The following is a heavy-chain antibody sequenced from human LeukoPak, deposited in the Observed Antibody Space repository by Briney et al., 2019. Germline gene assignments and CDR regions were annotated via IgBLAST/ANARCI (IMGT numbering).Heavy chain of an antibody. Sequence: ASVKVSCKASGGTFSSYAISWVRQAPGQGLEWMGWMNPNNSNTGYAQKLQGRVTMTTDTSTSTAYMELRSLRSDDTAVYYCARGVTMIIDWGQGTLVTVSS. CDR1: GGTFSSYA. CDR2: MNPNNSNT. CDR3: ARGVTMIID. D-gene: IGHD3-22*01. V-gene: IGHV1-18*01. J-gene: IGHJ4*02.